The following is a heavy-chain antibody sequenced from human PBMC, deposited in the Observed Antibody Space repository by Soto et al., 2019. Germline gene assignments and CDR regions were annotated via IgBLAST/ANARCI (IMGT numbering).Heavy chain of an antibody. V-gene: IGHV4-59*01. CDR2: IYYSGST. CDR3: AREGDYDSSGLYFDY. Sequence: SETLSLTCTVSGGSISSYYWSWIRQPPEKGLEWIGYIYYSGSTNYNPSLKSRVTISVDRSKNQFSLKLSSVTAADTAVYYCAREGDYDSSGLYFDYWGQGTLVTVS. CDR1: GGSISSYY. J-gene: IGHJ4*02. D-gene: IGHD3-22*01.